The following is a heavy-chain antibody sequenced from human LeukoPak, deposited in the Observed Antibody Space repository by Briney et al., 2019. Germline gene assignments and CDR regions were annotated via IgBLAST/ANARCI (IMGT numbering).Heavy chain of an antibody. CDR2: ISSSGSTI. Sequence: PGGSLRLSCAASGFTFSNYYMSWIRQAPGKGLEWVSYISSSGSTIYYADSVKGRFTISRDNAKNSLYLQMNSLRAEDTAVYYCARAGDYYDSSGYYFFDYWGQGTLVTVSS. D-gene: IGHD3-22*01. CDR1: GFTFSNYY. J-gene: IGHJ4*02. CDR3: ARAGDYYDSSGYYFFDY. V-gene: IGHV3-11*01.